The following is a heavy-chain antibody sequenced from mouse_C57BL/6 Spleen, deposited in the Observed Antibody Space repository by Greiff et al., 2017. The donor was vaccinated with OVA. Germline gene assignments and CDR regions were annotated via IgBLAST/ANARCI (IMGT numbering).Heavy chain of an antibody. Sequence: EVQLQQSGPELVKPGASVKMSCKASGHTFTDYNMHWVKQSHGKSLEWIGYINPNNGGTSYNQKFKGKATLTVNKSSSTAYMELRSLTSEDSAVYYCASRYYGSSYAMDYWGQGTSVTVSS. D-gene: IGHD1-1*01. V-gene: IGHV1-22*01. CDR1: GHTFTDYN. CDR3: ASRYYGSSYAMDY. CDR2: INPNNGGT. J-gene: IGHJ4*01.